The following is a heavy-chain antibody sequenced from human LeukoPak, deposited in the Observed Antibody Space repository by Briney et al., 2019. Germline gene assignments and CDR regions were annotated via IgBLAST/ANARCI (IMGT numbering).Heavy chain of an antibody. V-gene: IGHV4-59*01. J-gene: IGHJ3*02. D-gene: IGHD3-22*01. CDR2: IYYSGST. CDR1: GGSISSYY. Sequence: SETLSLTCAVSGGSISSYYWSWIRQPPGKGLEWIGYIYYSGSTNYNPSLKSRVTMSVDTSKNQFSLKLSSVTAADTAVYYCARVEYYYDSSGYRHAFDIWGQGTMVTVSS. CDR3: ARVEYYYDSSGYRHAFDI.